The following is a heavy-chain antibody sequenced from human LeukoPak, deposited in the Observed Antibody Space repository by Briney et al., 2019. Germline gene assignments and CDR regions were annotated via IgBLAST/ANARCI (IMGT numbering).Heavy chain of an antibody. CDR3: ACLPVWFLFDY. CDR2: ISSSGSTI. J-gene: IGHJ4*02. Sequence: PGGSLRLSCAASGFTFSSYEMNWVRQAPGKGLEWVSYISSSGSTIYYADSVKGRFTISRDNAKNSLYLQMNSLRAEDTAVYYCACLPVWFLFDYWGQGTLVTVSS. CDR1: GFTFSSYE. V-gene: IGHV3-48*03. D-gene: IGHD3-10*01.